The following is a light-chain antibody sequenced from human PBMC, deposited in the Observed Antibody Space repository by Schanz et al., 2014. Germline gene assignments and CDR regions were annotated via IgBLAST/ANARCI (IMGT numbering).Light chain of an antibody. Sequence: QSVLTQPPSASGTPGQRVTISCSGSSSNIGSNVVNWFRQLPGTAPKLLIYGNSNRPSGVPDRFSGSKSGTSASLAITGLXXEDEADYYCSSYAGSNIVVFGGGTKLTVL. J-gene: IGLJ2*01. CDR1: SSNIGSNV. CDR3: SSYAGSNIVV. CDR2: GNS. V-gene: IGLV1-44*01.